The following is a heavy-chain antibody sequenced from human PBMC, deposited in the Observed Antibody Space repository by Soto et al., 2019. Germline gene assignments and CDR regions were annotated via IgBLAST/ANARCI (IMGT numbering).Heavy chain of an antibody. D-gene: IGHD2-2*01. CDR1: GFTFSSYA. J-gene: IGHJ4*02. CDR3: AKEGYCSSTSCPRAFDY. CDR2: ISGSGGST. Sequence: GGSLRLSCAAPGFTFSSYAMSWVRQAPGKGLEWVSAISGSGGSTYYADSVKGRFTISRDNSKNTLYLQMNSLRAEDTAVYYCAKEGYCSSTSCPRAFDYWGQGTLVTVSS. V-gene: IGHV3-23*01.